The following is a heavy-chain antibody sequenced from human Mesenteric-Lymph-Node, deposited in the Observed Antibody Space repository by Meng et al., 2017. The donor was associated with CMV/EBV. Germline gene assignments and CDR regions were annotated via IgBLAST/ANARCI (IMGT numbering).Heavy chain of an antibody. CDR1: GYTFTDYN. J-gene: IGHJ4*02. CDR2: INPNSGGT. D-gene: IGHD6-13*01. Sequence: ASVKVSCKASGYTFTDYNLHWVRQAPGQGLEWMGWINPNSGGTNYAQKFQGRVTMTRDTSISTAYMELSRLRSDDTAVYYCARVGIAAGRREDYWGQGTLVTVSS. V-gene: IGHV1-2*02. CDR3: ARVGIAAGRREDY.